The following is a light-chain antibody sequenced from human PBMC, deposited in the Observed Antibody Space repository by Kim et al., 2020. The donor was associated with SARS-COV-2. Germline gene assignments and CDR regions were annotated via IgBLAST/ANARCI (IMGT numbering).Light chain of an antibody. CDR1: QTVTNNY. J-gene: IGKJ1*01. CDR2: GAS. CDR3: QQYGSSPAT. V-gene: IGKV3-20*01. Sequence: SPGETATLSFRASQTVTNNYLAWYKQKRGQAPRLIIYGASSRATGIPDRLSGSGSGTDFTLTISRLEPEDFAVYYCQQYGSSPATLGQGTKLVIK.